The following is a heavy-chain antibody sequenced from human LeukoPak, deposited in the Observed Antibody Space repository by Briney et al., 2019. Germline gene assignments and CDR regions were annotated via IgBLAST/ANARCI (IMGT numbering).Heavy chain of an antibody. CDR2: ISSSNSYI. Sequence: KAGGSLRLSCAASGFKFSNFGMHWVRQAPGKGLEWVSSISSSNSYIYYADSVKGRFTISRDNAKNSLYLQMSSLRAEDTAIYYCARDNSGSYWGEDYFDSWGQGTLVTVSS. CDR1: GFKFSNFG. J-gene: IGHJ4*02. V-gene: IGHV3-21*01. D-gene: IGHD1-26*01. CDR3: ARDNSGSYWGEDYFDS.